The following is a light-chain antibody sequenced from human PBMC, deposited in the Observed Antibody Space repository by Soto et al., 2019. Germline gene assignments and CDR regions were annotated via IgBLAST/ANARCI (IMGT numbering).Light chain of an antibody. CDR3: QQLWT. CDR2: KAS. J-gene: IGKJ1*01. CDR1: ESIDSW. Sequence: DIQMSQSPSTVYASVGDRVTITCRASESIDSWLAWHQQKPGRAPKLLISKASSLESGVPSRFSGSGFGTEFTLTISSLQPDDFATYYCQQLWTFGQGTKVDIK. V-gene: IGKV1-5*03.